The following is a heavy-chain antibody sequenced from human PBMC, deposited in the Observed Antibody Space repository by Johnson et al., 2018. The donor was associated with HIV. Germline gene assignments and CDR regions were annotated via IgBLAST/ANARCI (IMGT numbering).Heavy chain of an antibody. V-gene: IGHV3-20*04. D-gene: IGHD1-26*01. Sequence: VELVESGGGVVRPGGSLRLSCAASGFTFHDHGMSCVRQAPGKGLEWVSGINWNGGSTGYADSVKGRFAISRDNAKNSLYLQMNSLRAEDTALYYCAREGGWERRNLHAFDIWGQGTMVTVSS. CDR2: INWNGGST. J-gene: IGHJ3*02. CDR3: AREGGWERRNLHAFDI. CDR1: GFTFHDHG.